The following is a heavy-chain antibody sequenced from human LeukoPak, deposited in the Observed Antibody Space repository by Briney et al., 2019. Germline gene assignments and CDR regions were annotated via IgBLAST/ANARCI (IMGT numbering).Heavy chain of an antibody. CDR1: GGSISSYY. D-gene: IGHD3-22*01. J-gene: IGHJ4*02. Sequence: PSETLSLTCTVSGGSISSYYWSWIRQPAGKGLEWIGYIYYSGSTNYNPSLKSRVTISVDTSKNQFSLKLSSVTAADTAVYYCARLPDYYDSSGLYFDYWGQGTLVTVSS. CDR3: ARLPDYYDSSGLYFDY. V-gene: IGHV4-59*08. CDR2: IYYSGST.